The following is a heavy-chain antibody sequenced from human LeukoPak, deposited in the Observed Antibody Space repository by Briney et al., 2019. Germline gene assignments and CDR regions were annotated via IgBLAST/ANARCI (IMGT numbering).Heavy chain of an antibody. Sequence: GSLRLSCAASRFTFRNNWMSWVRQAPGKGLEWIGEIYHSGSTNYNPSLKSRVTISVDKSKNQFSLKLSSVTAADTAVYYCARDSPLLGSSWYGDWGQGTLVTVSS. CDR2: IYHSGST. D-gene: IGHD6-13*01. V-gene: IGHV4-4*02. CDR1: RFTFRNNW. J-gene: IGHJ4*02. CDR3: ARDSPLLGSSWYGD.